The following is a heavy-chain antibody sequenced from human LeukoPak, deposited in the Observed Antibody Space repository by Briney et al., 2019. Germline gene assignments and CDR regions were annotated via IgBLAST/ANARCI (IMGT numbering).Heavy chain of an antibody. J-gene: IGHJ4*02. D-gene: IGHD3-22*01. CDR1: GGTFSSYA. Sequence: SVKVSCKASGGTFSSYAISWVRQAPGQGLEWMGRIIPILGIANYAQKFQGRVTITADKSTSTAYMELSSLRSEDAAVYYCARGFDSSGFYYFDYWGQGTLVTVSS. V-gene: IGHV1-69*04. CDR2: IIPILGIA. CDR3: ARGFDSSGFYYFDY.